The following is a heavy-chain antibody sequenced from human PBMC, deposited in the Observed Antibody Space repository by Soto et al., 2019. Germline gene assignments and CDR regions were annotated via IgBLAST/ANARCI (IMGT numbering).Heavy chain of an antibody. CDR2: ISGSGGST. CDR1: GFTFSSYA. V-gene: IGHV3-23*01. Sequence: GGSLRLSCAASGFTFSSYAMSWVRQAPGKGLEWVSAISGSGGSTYYADSVKGRFTISRDNSKNTLYLQMNSLRAEDTAVYYCDGYGDSSGYYPLDAFDIWGQGTMVTVSS. J-gene: IGHJ3*02. D-gene: IGHD3-22*01. CDR3: DGYGDSSGYYPLDAFDI.